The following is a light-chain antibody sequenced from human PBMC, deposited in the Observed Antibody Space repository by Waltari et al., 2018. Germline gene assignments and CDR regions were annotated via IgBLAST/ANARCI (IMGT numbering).Light chain of an antibody. V-gene: IGKV3-15*01. CDR2: HAS. CDR1: QSIGTS. J-gene: IGKJ2*01. CDR3: QQYYDWRS. Sequence: EIVMTQSPATLSVSPGERATLSCRASQSIGTSLAWFQQKPGQAPRLLIYHASTRATGIPARLSGSGSGTEFTLTTGSLQSEDFAVYYCQQYYDWRSFGQGTKLEIK.